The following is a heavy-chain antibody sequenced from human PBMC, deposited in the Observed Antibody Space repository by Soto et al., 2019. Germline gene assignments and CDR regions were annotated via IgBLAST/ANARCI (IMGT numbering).Heavy chain of an antibody. Sequence: QVPLQESGPGLVKPSQTLSLTCTVSGGSISTGGYYWSWIRQHPGRGLEWIGYIYHSGMPFSYPSLQSRVAISIDKSKNKFSLKLSSVTAADTAVYYCATVRWELHDAFDIWGQGTMVSVS. CDR1: GGSISTGGYY. CDR2: IYHSGMP. CDR3: ATVRWELHDAFDI. V-gene: IGHV4-31*03. J-gene: IGHJ3*02. D-gene: IGHD1-26*01.